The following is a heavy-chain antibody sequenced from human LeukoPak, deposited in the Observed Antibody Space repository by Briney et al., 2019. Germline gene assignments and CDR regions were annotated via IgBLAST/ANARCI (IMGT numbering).Heavy chain of an antibody. CDR3: ARDPSGGYYYDSRGIDY. D-gene: IGHD3-22*01. Sequence: ASVKVSCKASGYTFTSYGISWVRQAPGQGLEWMGWISAYNGNTNYAQKLQGRVTMTTDTSTSTAYMELRSLRSDDTAVYYCARDPSGGYYYDSRGIDYWGQGTLVTVSS. CDR2: ISAYNGNT. CDR1: GYTFTSYG. J-gene: IGHJ4*02. V-gene: IGHV1-18*01.